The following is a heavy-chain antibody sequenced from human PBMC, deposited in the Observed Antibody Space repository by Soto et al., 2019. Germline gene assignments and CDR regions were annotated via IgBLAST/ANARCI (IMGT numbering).Heavy chain of an antibody. D-gene: IGHD3-10*01. CDR2: INAGNGNT. Sequence: ASVKVSCKASGYTFTSYAMHWVRQAPGQRLEWMGWINAGNGNTKYSQKFQGRVTITRDTSASTAYMELSSLRSEDTAVYYCARGPGITMVRGVMPREYYYYYMDVWGKGTTVTVSS. CDR3: ARGPGITMVRGVMPREYYYYYMDV. V-gene: IGHV1-3*01. J-gene: IGHJ6*03. CDR1: GYTFTSYA.